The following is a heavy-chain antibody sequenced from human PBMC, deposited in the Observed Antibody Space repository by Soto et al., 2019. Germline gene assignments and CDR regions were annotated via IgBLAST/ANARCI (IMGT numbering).Heavy chain of an antibody. CDR2: FIPIFVSA. CDR3: ARDVSSDTTGFRGYDL. D-gene: IGHD3-10*01. CDR1: GGTVSSYA. J-gene: IGHJ4*02. V-gene: IGHV1-69*01. Sequence: QMHLVQSGAEVKKAGSSVKVSCKASGGTVSSYAITWVRQAPGKGLEWMGVFIPIFVSAHYAPKFQGRITITADESTSTDYMELSGLTSEDTAIYYCARDVSSDTTGFRGYDLWGQGTKVTVSS.